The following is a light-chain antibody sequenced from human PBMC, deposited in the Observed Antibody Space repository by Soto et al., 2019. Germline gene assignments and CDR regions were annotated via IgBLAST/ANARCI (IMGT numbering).Light chain of an antibody. CDR2: EDN. Sequence: QSALTQPASVSGSPGQSITISCTGTSSDVGTYNLVSWYQQHPGKAPKLMIYEDNKRPSGISPRFSGSKSGNTASLTISGLQAEDEADYYCCSYSSTIAVLFGGGTKLTVL. CDR1: SSDVGTYNL. J-gene: IGLJ2*01. CDR3: CSYSSTIAVL. V-gene: IGLV2-23*01.